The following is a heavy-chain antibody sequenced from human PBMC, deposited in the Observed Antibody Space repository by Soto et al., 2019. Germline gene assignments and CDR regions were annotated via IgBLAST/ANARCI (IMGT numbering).Heavy chain of an antibody. V-gene: IGHV3-30-3*01. CDR3: ARDSTAAGKYFDY. CDR1: GFTFSSYA. Sequence: GGSLRLSCAASGFTFSSYAMHWVRQAPGKGLEWVAVISYDGSIKYYADSVKGRFTISRDNSKNTLYLQMNSLRAEDTAVYYCARDSTAAGKYFDYWGQGTLVTVSS. D-gene: IGHD6-13*01. CDR2: ISYDGSIK. J-gene: IGHJ4*02.